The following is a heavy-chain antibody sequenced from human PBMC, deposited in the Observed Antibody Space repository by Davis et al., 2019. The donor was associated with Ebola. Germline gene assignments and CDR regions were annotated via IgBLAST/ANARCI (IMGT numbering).Heavy chain of an antibody. D-gene: IGHD4-23*01. CDR3: ASSDYGGNSGYFDY. J-gene: IGHJ4*02. CDR1: GGTFSSYA. V-gene: IGHV1-69*10. CDR2: IIPILGIA. Sequence: AASVKVSCKASGGTFSSYAISWVRQAPGQGLEWMGGIIPILGIANYAQKFQGRVTITADKSTSTAYMELSSLRSEDTAVYYCASSDYGGNSGYFDYWGQGTLVTVSS.